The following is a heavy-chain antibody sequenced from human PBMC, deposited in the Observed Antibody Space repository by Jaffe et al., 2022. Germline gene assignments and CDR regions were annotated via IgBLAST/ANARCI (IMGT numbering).Heavy chain of an antibody. J-gene: IGHJ4*02. CDR3: AKWNGYGDY. CDR1: GITFHNHG. D-gene: IGHD5-12*01. CDR2: ITGGGDIT. Sequence: DVQLLRSGGGLVQPGGSLRLSCTASGITFHNHGMTWVRQAPGKGLEWVSSITGGGDITWYADFVKGRFTVSRDNSKNTVYLQMDSLRAEDTAVYYCAKWNGYGDYWGQGSQVIVSS. V-gene: IGHV3-23*01.